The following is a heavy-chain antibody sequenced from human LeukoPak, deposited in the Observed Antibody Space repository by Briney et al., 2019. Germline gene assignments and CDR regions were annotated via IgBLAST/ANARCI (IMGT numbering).Heavy chain of an antibody. CDR2: IYYSGST. CDR3: ARGAVAGTPTDY. CDR1: GGSISSYY. Sequence: SETLSLTCAVYGGSISSYYWSWIRQPPGKGLEWIGYIYYSGSTNYNPSLKSRVTISVDTSKNQFSLKLSSVTAADTAVYYCARGAVAGTPTDYWGQGTLVTVSS. V-gene: IGHV4-59*01. J-gene: IGHJ4*02. D-gene: IGHD6-19*01.